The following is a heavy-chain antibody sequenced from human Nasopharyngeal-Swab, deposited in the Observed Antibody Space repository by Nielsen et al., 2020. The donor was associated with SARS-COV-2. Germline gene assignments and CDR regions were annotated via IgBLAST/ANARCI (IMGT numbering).Heavy chain of an antibody. CDR1: GYTFTGYY. CDR2: INPNSGGT. Sequence: ASVKVSCKASGYTFTGYYMHWVRQAPGQGLEWMGRINPNSGGTNYAQKFQGRVTMTRDTSISTAYMELSRLRSDDTAVYYCARDGYGDYLHNWFDPWGQGTLVTVSS. CDR3: ARDGYGDYLHNWFDP. D-gene: IGHD4-17*01. J-gene: IGHJ5*02. V-gene: IGHV1-2*06.